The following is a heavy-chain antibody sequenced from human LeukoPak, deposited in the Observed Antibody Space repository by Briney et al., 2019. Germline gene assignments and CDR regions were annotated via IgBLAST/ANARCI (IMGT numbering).Heavy chain of an antibody. D-gene: IGHD2-8*01. J-gene: IGHJ3*01. CDR1: GGSISSYY. Sequence: ETLSLTCTVSGGSISSYYWSWVRQAPGKGLEWVANINQHGSEKYYVDSVKGRFTISRDNAKNSVYLQMNSLRAEDTAVYYCARDPSSMVWGQGTMVTVSS. CDR3: ARDPSSMV. CDR2: INQHGSEK. V-gene: IGHV3-7*01.